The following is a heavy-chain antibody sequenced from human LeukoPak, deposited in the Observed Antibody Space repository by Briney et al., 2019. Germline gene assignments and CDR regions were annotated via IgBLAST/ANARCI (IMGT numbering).Heavy chain of an antibody. CDR3: TRQGEEYYYDSSGYYRPFDY. CDR2: IRSKANSYAT. D-gene: IGHD3-22*01. Sequence: GGSLRLSCAASGFTFSGSAMHWVRQASGKGLEWVGRIRSKANSYATAYAASVEGRFTISREDSKNTAYRQMNSLKTEDTAVYYCTRQGEEYYYDSSGYYRPFDYWGQGTLVTVSS. J-gene: IGHJ4*02. CDR1: GFTFSGSA. V-gene: IGHV3-73*01.